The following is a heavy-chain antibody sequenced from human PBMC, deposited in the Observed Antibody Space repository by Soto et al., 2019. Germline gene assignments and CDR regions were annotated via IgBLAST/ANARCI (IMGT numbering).Heavy chain of an antibody. V-gene: IGHV4-59*01. CDR2: IYYGGST. J-gene: IGHJ5*02. CDR3: ARVISEVWFDP. CDR1: GGSISSYY. Sequence: PSETLSLTCTVSGGSISSYYWSWIRQPPGKGLEWIGYIYYGGSTNYNPSLKSRVTISVDTSKNQFSLKLSSVTAADTAVYYCARVISEVWFDPWGQGTLVTVSS.